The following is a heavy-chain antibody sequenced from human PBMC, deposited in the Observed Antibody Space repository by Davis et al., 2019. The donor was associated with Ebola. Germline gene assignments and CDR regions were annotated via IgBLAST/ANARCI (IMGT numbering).Heavy chain of an antibody. Sequence: GESLKISCTASGFTFGDYAMSWVRQAPGKGLEWVGFIRSKAYGGTTEYAASVKGRFTISRDDSENSHYLQMNSLKTEDTAVYYCARGSVGTAFRAFDIWGQGTMVTVSS. CDR2: IRSKAYGGTT. CDR1: GFTFGDYA. CDR3: ARGSVGTAFRAFDI. J-gene: IGHJ3*02. V-gene: IGHV3-49*04. D-gene: IGHD5-18*01.